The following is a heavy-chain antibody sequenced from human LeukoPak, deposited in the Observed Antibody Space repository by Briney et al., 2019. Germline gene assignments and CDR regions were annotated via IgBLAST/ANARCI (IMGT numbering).Heavy chain of an antibody. CDR1: GFTFSSYA. Sequence: GGSLRLSCAASGFTFSSYAMHWVRQAPGKGLEWVAVISYDGSNKYYADSVKGRFTISRDNSKNTLYLQMNSLRAEGTAVYYCARIVVVPAAHAFDIWGQGTMVTVSS. D-gene: IGHD2-2*01. CDR2: ISYDGSNK. V-gene: IGHV3-30-3*01. CDR3: ARIVVVPAAHAFDI. J-gene: IGHJ3*02.